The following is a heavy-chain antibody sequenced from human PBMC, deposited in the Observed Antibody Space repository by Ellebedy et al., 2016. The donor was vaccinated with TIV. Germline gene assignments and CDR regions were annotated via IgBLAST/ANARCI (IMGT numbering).Heavy chain of an antibody. CDR1: GSTFSTYS. D-gene: IGHD3-3*01. V-gene: IGHV3-48*04. CDR3: ARVRSGYHYMDV. J-gene: IGHJ6*03. Sequence: GESLKIPCTASGSTFSTYSMNWVRHAPGQGLEWVSYVSGSGKTTYYTDSVKGRFTISRDNAKNSLYLHMNSLRAEDTAMYYCARVRSGYHYMDVWGKGTMVTVSS. CDR2: VSGSGKTT.